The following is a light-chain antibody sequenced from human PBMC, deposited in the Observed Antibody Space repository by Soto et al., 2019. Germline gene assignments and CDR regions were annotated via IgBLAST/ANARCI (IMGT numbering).Light chain of an antibody. J-gene: IGLJ1*01. V-gene: IGLV2-14*01. CDR1: SSDVGGYNY. CDR2: DVS. CDR3: SSYTSSSTLCV. Sequence: QSVLTQPASVSGSPGQSITISCTGTSSDVGGYNYVSWYQQHPGKAPKLMIYDVSNRPSGVSNRFSGSKSGNTASLTISRLQAEDEADYYCSSYTSSSTLCVFGTGTKLTVL.